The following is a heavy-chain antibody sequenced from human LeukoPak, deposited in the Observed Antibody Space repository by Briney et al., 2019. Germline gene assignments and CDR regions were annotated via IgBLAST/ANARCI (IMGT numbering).Heavy chain of an antibody. V-gene: IGHV4-39*07. J-gene: IGHJ4*02. CDR3: ARFNSGSYQHYFDY. Sequence: PSETLSLTCTVSGGSISSSSYYWGWIRQPPGKGLEWIGSIYYSGSTHYNPSLKSRVTISVDTSKNQFSLKLTSVTAADTAVYYCARFNSGSYQHYFDYWGQGTLVTVSS. D-gene: IGHD1-26*01. CDR1: GGSISSSSYY. CDR2: IYYSGST.